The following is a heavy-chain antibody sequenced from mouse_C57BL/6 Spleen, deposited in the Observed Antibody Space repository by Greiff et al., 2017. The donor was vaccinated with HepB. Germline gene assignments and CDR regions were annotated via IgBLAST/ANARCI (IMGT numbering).Heavy chain of an antibody. J-gene: IGHJ2*01. CDR2: IYPGSGST. V-gene: IGHV1-55*01. D-gene: IGHD2-2*01. CDR1: GYTFTSYW. CDR3: ARSHGYDPFDY. Sequence: LQQPGAELVKPGASVKMSCKASGYTFTSYWITWVKQRPGQGLEWIGNIYPGSGSTNYNEKFKSKATLTVDTSSSTAYMQLSSLTSEASAVYYCARSHGYDPFDYWGQGTTLTVSS.